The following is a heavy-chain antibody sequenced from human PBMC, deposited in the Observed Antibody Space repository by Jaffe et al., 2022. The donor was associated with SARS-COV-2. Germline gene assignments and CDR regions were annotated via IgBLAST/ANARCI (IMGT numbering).Heavy chain of an antibody. D-gene: IGHD3-3*01. Sequence: QLQLQESGPGLVKPSETLSLACTVSGGTIDSSSFFWGWVRQPPGKGLEWIGSIYHRGNTFYNPSLKSRVTISIDTSNNQFSLKLSSVTAADTAVYYCARLDFGVVTPDYWGQGTLVTVSS. V-gene: IGHV4-39*01. CDR3: ARLDFGVVTPDY. CDR2: IYHRGNT. J-gene: IGHJ4*02. CDR1: GGTIDSSSFF.